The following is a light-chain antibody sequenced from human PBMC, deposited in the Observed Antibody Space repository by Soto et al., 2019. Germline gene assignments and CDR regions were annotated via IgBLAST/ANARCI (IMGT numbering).Light chain of an antibody. CDR1: SGHSSYA. CDR2: LNSDGSH. J-gene: IGLJ1*01. V-gene: IGLV4-69*01. CDR3: PTWGTRTVYV. Sequence: QSVLTQSPSASASLGASVKLTCTLSSGHSSYAIAWHQQQPEKGPRYLMKLNSDGSHSKGDGIPDRFSGSSSGAERYLTISSLPSEDEADYYCPTWGTRTVYVFGTGTKLTVL.